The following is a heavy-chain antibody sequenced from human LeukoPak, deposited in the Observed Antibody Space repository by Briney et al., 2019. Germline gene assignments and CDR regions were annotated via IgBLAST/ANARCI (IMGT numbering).Heavy chain of an antibody. D-gene: IGHD2-21*02. CDR1: GGTFSSYA. CDR2: IIPIFGTA. V-gene: IGHV1-69*01. CDR3: ASSASRHIVVVTAILDAFDI. Sequence: GSSAKVSCKASGGTFSSYAISWVRQAPGQGLEWMGGIIPIFGTANYAQKFQGRVTITADESTSTAYMELSSLRSEDTAVYYCASSASRHIVVVTAILDAFDIWGQGTMVTVSS. J-gene: IGHJ3*02.